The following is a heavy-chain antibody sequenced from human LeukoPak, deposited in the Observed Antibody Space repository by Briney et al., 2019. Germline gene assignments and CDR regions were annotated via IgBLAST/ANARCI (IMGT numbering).Heavy chain of an antibody. D-gene: IGHD3-22*01. CDR3: ASYKDYYDSSGYWIDAFDI. Sequence: PSGALSHTCIVSGGSISRGGYYWRGIRHPPGEGVEGFSYIYYSGSTYYNPSLKSRVTRSVDTSKSQFSLKLSSVTAAATAVYYCASYKDYYDSSGYWIDAFDIWSQGTMVTVSS. CDR1: GGSISRGGYY. CDR2: IYYSGST. V-gene: IGHV4-31*03. J-gene: IGHJ3*02.